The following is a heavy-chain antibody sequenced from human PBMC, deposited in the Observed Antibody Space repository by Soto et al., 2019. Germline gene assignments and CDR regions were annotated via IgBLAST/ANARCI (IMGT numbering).Heavy chain of an antibody. CDR2: MNPNSGNT. CDR1: GYTFTSYD. J-gene: IGHJ5*02. D-gene: IGHD6-13*01. V-gene: IGHV1-8*01. Sequence: QVQLVQSGAEVKKPGASVKVSCKASGYTFTSYDINWVRQATGQGLEWMGWMNPNSGNTGYAQKFQGRVTMTRNTSISTAYMELSSLRSEDTAVYYCAITGYSSSWYDQTFDPWGQGTLVTVSS. CDR3: AITGYSSSWYDQTFDP.